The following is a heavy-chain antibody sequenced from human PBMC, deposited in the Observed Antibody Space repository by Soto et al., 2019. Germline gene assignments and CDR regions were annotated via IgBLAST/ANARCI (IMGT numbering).Heavy chain of an antibody. Sequence: GGSLRLSCSASGFTFSSYAMHWVRQAPGKGLEYVSAISSNGGSTYYADSVKGRFTISRDNSKNTLYLQMSSLRAEDTAVYYSVKRRVPFFGPPFDYWGQGTLVTVSS. J-gene: IGHJ4*02. CDR1: GFTFSSYA. D-gene: IGHD3-3*01. CDR3: VKRRVPFFGPPFDY. V-gene: IGHV3-64D*08. CDR2: ISSNGGST.